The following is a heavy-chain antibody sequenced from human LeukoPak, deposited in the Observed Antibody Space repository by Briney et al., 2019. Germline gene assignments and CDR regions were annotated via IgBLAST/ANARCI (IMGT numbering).Heavy chain of an antibody. Sequence: GGSLRLSCAASGFTFSDYYMSWFRQAPGKGLEWVSYISSSGSTIYYADSVKGRFTISRDNAKNSLYLQMNSLRAEDTAVYYCAREDYYDSSGYEGAAFDIWGQGTMVTVSS. D-gene: IGHD3-22*01. CDR1: GFTFSDYY. J-gene: IGHJ3*02. CDR2: ISSSGSTI. V-gene: IGHV3-11*04. CDR3: AREDYYDSSGYEGAAFDI.